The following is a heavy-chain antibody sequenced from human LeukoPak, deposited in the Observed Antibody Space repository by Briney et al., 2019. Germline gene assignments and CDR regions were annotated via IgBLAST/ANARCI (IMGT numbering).Heavy chain of an antibody. J-gene: IGHJ5*02. V-gene: IGHV5-10-1*01. CDR1: GYSFTGHW. D-gene: IGHD4-17*01. CDR3: ARTGGGNTVTTYNWFDP. Sequence: GESLQISCKGPGYSFTGHWISWVRQMPGKGLEWMGRIDPSDSYTNYSPSFQGHVTISADKSISTAYLQWSSLKASDTAMYYCARTGGGNTVTTYNWFDPWGQGTLVTVSS. CDR2: IDPSDSYT.